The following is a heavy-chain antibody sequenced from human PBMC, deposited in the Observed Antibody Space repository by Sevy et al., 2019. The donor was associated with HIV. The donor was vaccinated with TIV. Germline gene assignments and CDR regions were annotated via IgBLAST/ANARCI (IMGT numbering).Heavy chain of an antibody. Sequence: GGSLRLSCAASGFTFSSYGMHWVRQAPGKGLEWVAVIWYDGSNKNYADSVKGRFTISRDNSKNTLYLQMNSLRAEDTAVYYCARDLAARDQYYYYGMDVWGQGTTVTVSS. CDR1: GFTFSSYG. J-gene: IGHJ6*02. D-gene: IGHD6-6*01. CDR3: ARDLAARDQYYYYGMDV. CDR2: IWYDGSNK. V-gene: IGHV3-33*01.